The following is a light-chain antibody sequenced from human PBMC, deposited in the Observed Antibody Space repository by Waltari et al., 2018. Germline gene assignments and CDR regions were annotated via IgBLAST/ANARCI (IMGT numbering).Light chain of an antibody. Sequence: WYQQPPGTAPKLNIYKVSNRPSGVPDRFSGSKSGNTASLTISGLQAEDEADYYCSSYTSSSMVVFGGGTKLTVL. CDR2: KVS. J-gene: IGLJ2*01. CDR3: SSYTSSSMVV. V-gene: IGLV2-18*02.